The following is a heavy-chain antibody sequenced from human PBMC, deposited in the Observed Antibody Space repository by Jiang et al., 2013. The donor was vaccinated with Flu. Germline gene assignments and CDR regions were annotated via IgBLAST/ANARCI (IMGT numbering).Heavy chain of an antibody. CDR1: GGSISSYY. V-gene: IGHV4-59*12. Sequence: GLVKPSETLSLTCTVSGGSISSYYWSWIRQPPGKGLEWIGYIYYSGSTNYNPSLKSRVTISVDTSKNQFSLKLSSVTAADTAVYYCARAVEMATIDYWGQGTLVTVSS. D-gene: IGHD5-24*01. J-gene: IGHJ4*02. CDR3: ARAVEMATIDY. CDR2: IYYSGST.